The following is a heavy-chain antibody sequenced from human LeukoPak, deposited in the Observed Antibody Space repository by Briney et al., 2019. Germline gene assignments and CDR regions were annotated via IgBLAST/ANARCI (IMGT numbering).Heavy chain of an antibody. CDR3: AARDLAYCGGDCYRRYAFDI. D-gene: IGHD2-21*02. Sequence: ASVKVSCKVSGYTLTDLSMHWVRQAPGKGLEWMGGFDPEDGETIYAQKFQGRVTMTEDTSTDTAYMELSSLRSEDTAVYYCAARDLAYCGGDCYRRYAFDIWGQGTMVTVSS. V-gene: IGHV1-24*01. CDR2: FDPEDGET. J-gene: IGHJ3*02. CDR1: GYTLTDLS.